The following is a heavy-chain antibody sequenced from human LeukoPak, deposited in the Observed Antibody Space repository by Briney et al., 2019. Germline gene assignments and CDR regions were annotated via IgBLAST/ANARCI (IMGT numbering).Heavy chain of an antibody. V-gene: IGHV4-59*01. D-gene: IGHD1-26*01. CDR2: IYYSGST. CDR1: GGSISSYY. J-gene: IGHJ4*02. CDR3: ARAQGIVGAPYYFDY. Sequence: SETLSLTCTVSGGSISSYYWSWIRQPPGKGLEWIGYIYYSGSTNYNPSLKSRVTISVDTSKNQFSLKLCSVTAADTAVYYCARAQGIVGAPYYFDYWGQGTLVTVSS.